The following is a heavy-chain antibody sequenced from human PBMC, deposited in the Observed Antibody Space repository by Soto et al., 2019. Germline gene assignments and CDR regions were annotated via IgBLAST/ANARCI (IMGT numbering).Heavy chain of an antibody. Sequence: QVQLVESGGGVVQPERSLRLSCVASGFSFTTYGMYWVRQAPCKGLECVAVVAYDGNDKYYVDSVKGRFTISRDNSKNTLFLQMDGLKAEDTAVYYCAKPQVGRYNPYGMDVWGQGTTVTVSS. V-gene: IGHV3-30*18. D-gene: IGHD1-1*01. CDR2: VAYDGNDK. CDR1: GFSFTTYG. J-gene: IGHJ6*02. CDR3: AKPQVGRYNPYGMDV.